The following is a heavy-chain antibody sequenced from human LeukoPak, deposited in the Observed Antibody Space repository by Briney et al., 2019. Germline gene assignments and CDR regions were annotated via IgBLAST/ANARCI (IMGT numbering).Heavy chain of an antibody. CDR2: VNTYSCVA. V-gene: IGHV1-2*02. Sequence: SVSVSCKASGYTFTGYYVHWVRQAPGQGLEWMAWVNTYSCVANYAQKFQGRVTLPRVKSITTAYMELNSLRSDDTALYYCARDWDPITGATRWFDPWGQGTLVSVSS. CDR3: ARDWDPITGATRWFDP. D-gene: IGHD1-7*01. CDR1: GYTFTGYY. J-gene: IGHJ5*02.